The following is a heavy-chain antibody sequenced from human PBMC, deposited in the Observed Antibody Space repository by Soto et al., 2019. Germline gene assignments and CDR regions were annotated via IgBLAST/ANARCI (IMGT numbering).Heavy chain of an antibody. V-gene: IGHV4-61*01. Sequence: PSETLSLTCSVSGGSVSSGSHYWSWIRQPPGRGLEWIGYIHQRGTTNYNPSLKSRVTISVETAKNQFSLKLNSVTAADTAMFYCARGGRYCSGTSCYTYFFDYWGHGTLVTVSS. CDR2: IHQRGTT. J-gene: IGHJ4*01. D-gene: IGHD2-2*01. CDR1: GGSVSSGSHY. CDR3: ARGGRYCSGTSCYTYFFDY.